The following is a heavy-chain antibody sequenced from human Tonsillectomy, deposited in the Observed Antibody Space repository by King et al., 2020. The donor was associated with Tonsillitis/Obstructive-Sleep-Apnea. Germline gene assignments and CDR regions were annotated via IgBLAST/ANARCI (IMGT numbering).Heavy chain of an antibody. CDR2: INSTSSYI. Sequence: VQLVESGGGLVKPGGSLRLSCAASGFTFSSYSMNWVRQAPGKGLEWVSTINSTSSYIYYADSVKGRFTISRDNAKNSLYLQMNSLRAEDTAVYYCARGPTQKFDYWGQGTLVTVSS. CDR3: ARGPTQKFDY. CDR1: GFTFSSYS. J-gene: IGHJ4*02. V-gene: IGHV3-21*01.